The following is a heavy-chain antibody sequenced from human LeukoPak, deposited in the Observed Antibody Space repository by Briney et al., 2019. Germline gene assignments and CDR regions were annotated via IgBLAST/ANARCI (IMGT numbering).Heavy chain of an antibody. Sequence: GASVKVSCKASGYTFTSYYMHWVRQAPGQGLEWMGIINPSGGSTSYAQKFQGRVTMTRDTSTSTVYMELSSLRSEDTAVYYCAREGSGYSSSWYGYFQHWGQGTLVTVSS. CDR3: AREGSGYSSSWYGYFQH. V-gene: IGHV1-46*01. CDR2: INPSGGST. CDR1: GYTFTSYY. D-gene: IGHD6-13*01. J-gene: IGHJ1*01.